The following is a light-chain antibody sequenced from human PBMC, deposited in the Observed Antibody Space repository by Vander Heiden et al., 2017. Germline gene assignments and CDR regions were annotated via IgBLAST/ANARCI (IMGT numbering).Light chain of an antibody. Sequence: QSALTQPASVSGSPGPSITISCTGTSSDVGGYNYVSWYQQHPGKAPKLMIYEVSKRPSGVSNRFSGSKSGNTASLTISGLQAEDEADYYCSSYTSSSLKVFGGGTKLTVL. V-gene: IGLV2-14*01. CDR2: EVS. CDR1: SSDVGGYNY. J-gene: IGLJ2*01. CDR3: SSYTSSSLKV.